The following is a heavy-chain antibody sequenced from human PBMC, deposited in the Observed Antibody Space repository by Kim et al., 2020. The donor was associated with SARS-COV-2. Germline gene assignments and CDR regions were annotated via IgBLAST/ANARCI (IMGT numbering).Heavy chain of an antibody. V-gene: IGHV3-23*01. Sequence: GGSLRLSCAASAFTFSSSAMGWVRRAPGKGLEYVSAISGSADYIDYADSVKGRFTISRDNSENTLYLQMNSLRAEDTAVYYFAKRQYSRGRGGSSLYYF. CDR3: AKRQYSRGRGGSSLYYF. CDR1: AFTFSSSA. J-gene: IGHJ4*01. CDR2: ISGSADYI. D-gene: IGHD2-15*01.